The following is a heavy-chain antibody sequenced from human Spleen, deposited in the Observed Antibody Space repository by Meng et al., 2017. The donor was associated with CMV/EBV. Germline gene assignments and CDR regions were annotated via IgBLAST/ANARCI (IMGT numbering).Heavy chain of an antibody. V-gene: IGHV3-23*01. J-gene: IGHJ4*02. CDR1: GFSFTFYA. D-gene: IGHD3-22*01. Sequence: GESLKISCVASGFSFTFYAMSWVRQAPGKGLEWVSAISGSGGSTYYADSVKGRFTISRDNSKNTLYLQMNSLRAEDTAVYYCAKDDYYDSSGYWGQGTLVTVSS. CDR2: ISGSGGST. CDR3: AKDDYYDSSGY.